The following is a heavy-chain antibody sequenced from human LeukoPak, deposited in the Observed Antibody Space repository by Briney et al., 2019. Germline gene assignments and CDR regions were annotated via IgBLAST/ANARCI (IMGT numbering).Heavy chain of an antibody. CDR3: ARDAILHDYGDYFLQSQFDY. Sequence: GASVKVSCKASGYTFTSYGISWVRQAPGQGLEWMGWISAYNGNTNYAQKLQGRVTMTTDTSTSTAYMELRSLRSDDTAVYYCARDAILHDYGDYFLQSQFDYWGQGTLVTVSS. D-gene: IGHD4-17*01. J-gene: IGHJ4*02. CDR2: ISAYNGNT. CDR1: GYTFTSYG. V-gene: IGHV1-18*01.